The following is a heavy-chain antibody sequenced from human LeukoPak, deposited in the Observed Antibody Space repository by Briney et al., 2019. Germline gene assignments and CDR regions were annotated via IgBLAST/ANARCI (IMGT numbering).Heavy chain of an antibody. CDR2: IYYSGST. CDR1: GASISSTTYY. J-gene: IGHJ4*02. Sequence: SETLSLTCTVSGASISSTTYYWGWIRQPPRKGLEWIASIYYSGSTYYNPSLKSRVTISVDTSKNQSSLKLSSVTAADTAVYYCARDPVGYCSSTSCYGLWFGELPTLFFDYWGQGTLVTVSS. CDR3: ARDPVGYCSSTSCYGLWFGELPTLFFDY. V-gene: IGHV4-39*02. D-gene: IGHD2-2*01.